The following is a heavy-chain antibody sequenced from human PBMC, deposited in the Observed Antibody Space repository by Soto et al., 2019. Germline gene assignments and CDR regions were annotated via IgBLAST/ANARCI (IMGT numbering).Heavy chain of an antibody. CDR2: IRQDGGAQ. D-gene: IGHD3-10*01. V-gene: IGHV3-7*03. Sequence: GWSLRLSCVSSGFTFSTYWMSWVRQAPGKGLQWVANIRQDGGAQYYVDSVKGRFTISRDNAKNSVYLQMDSLRVEDTAVYYCVRGGHGSGSYLGSSWGQGILVTVSS. CDR3: VRGGHGSGSYLGSS. J-gene: IGHJ5*02. CDR1: GFTFSTYW.